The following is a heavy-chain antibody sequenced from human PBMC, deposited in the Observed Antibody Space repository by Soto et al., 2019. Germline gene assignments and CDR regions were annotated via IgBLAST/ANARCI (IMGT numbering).Heavy chain of an antibody. V-gene: IGHV1-69*06. CDR2: ILPMFGTA. Sequence: PVEVCCKASEDSFNCCSSRWVRQAPGQGLEYMGGILPMFGTANSVEKFQGRLTLTADTSTTTTYMELTDLRFADTAVYYCARDFSGYDPALNRFDHWGQGTLVTVSS. CDR1: EDSFNCCS. J-gene: IGHJ4*02. D-gene: IGHD5-12*01. CDR3: ARDFSGYDPALNRFDH.